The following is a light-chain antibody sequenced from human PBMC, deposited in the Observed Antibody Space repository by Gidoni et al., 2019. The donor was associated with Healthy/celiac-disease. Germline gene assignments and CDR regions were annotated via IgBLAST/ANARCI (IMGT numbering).Light chain of an antibody. V-gene: IGLV1-47*02. J-gene: IGLJ2*01. Sequence: QSVLPQPPSASGTPGQRVTISCSGSSSNIGSNYVYWYHQLPGTAPKLLIYSNNQRPSGVPDRFSGSKSGTSASLAISGLRSEDEADYYCAAWDDSLSGPVFGGGTKLTVL. CDR2: SNN. CDR3: AAWDDSLSGPV. CDR1: SSNIGSNY.